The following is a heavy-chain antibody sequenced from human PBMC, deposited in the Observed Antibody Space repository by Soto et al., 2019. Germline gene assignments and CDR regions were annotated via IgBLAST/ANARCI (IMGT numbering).Heavy chain of an antibody. Sequence: GGSLRLSCAASGFTFSSYGMHWVRQAPGKGLEWVAVISYDGSNKYYADSVKGRFTISRDNSENTLYLQMNSLRAEDTAVYYCAKDVGDQQLVPYDYWGQGTLVTVSS. J-gene: IGHJ4*02. CDR1: GFTFSSYG. CDR2: ISYDGSNK. CDR3: AKDVGDQQLVPYDY. V-gene: IGHV3-30*18. D-gene: IGHD6-13*01.